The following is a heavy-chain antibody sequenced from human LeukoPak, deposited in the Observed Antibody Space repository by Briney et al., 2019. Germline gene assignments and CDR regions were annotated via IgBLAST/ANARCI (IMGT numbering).Heavy chain of an antibody. CDR3: ARAHTYYYDSSGYSLWWYFDL. Sequence: GESLKISCKGSGYSFTSYWIGWVLQMPGKGLEWMGIIYPGDSDTRYSPSFQGQVTISADKSISTAYLQWSSLKASDTAMYYCARAHTYYYDSSGYSLWWYFDLWGRGTLVTVSS. CDR2: IYPGDSDT. J-gene: IGHJ2*01. CDR1: GYSFTSYW. V-gene: IGHV5-51*01. D-gene: IGHD3-22*01.